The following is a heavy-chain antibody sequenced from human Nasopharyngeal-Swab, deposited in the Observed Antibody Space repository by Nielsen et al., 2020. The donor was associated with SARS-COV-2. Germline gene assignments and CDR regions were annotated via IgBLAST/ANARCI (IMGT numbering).Heavy chain of an antibody. D-gene: IGHD6-19*01. CDR3: ARGYSSGFHDY. V-gene: IGHV7-4-1*02. CDR2: INTNTENP. Sequence: WVRQAPGQGLEWMGWINTNTENPTYAQGLTGRFVCSLDTSVSTAYLQISSLKAEDTAVYYCARGYSSGFHDYWGQGTLVTVSS. J-gene: IGHJ4*02.